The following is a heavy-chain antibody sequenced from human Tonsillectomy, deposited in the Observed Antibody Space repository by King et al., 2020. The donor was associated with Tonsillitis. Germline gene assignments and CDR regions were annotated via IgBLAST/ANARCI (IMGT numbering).Heavy chain of an antibody. V-gene: IGHV3-7*03. J-gene: IGHJ4*02. Sequence: VQLVESGGGLVQPGGSLRLSCAASGFTFSGYWMSWVRQAPGKGLEWVANIREDGSEKDYVDSVKGRFTISRDNAKNSLYLEMNSLRVEDTAVYYCARDHDYGDYFDYWGQGTLVTVSS. CDR2: IREDGSEK. CDR1: GFTFSGYW. CDR3: ARDHDYGDYFDY. D-gene: IGHD4-17*01.